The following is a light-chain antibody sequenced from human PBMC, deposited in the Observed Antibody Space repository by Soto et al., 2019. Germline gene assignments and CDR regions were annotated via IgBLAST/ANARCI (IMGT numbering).Light chain of an antibody. CDR1: NSDIGTYYY. CDR3: SSYAGTKTLI. V-gene: IGLV2-8*01. CDR2: EVS. Sequence: QSALTQPPSASGSPGQSVTISCTGTNSDIGTYYYVSWYQQHPGKAPKLIIYEVSERPSGVPDRFSGSKSGNTASPTVSGLQAGDEADYYCSSYAGTKTLIFGGGTKLTVL. J-gene: IGLJ2*01.